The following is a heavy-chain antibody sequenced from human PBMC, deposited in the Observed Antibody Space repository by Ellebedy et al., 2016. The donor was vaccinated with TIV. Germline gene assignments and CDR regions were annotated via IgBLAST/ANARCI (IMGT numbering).Heavy chain of an antibody. CDR2: IKSKIDGGTT. CDR3: RRDRLAGYNHDS. J-gene: IGHJ4*02. Sequence: GGSLRLSXAASGFTVSDAWMTWVRQAPGKGLEWVGRIKSKIDGGTTAHAGPVEGRFTISRDESENTLYLQMNSLKTEDTGVYYCRRDRLAGYNHDSWGQGTLVTVSS. V-gene: IGHV3-15*01. CDR1: GFTVSDAW. D-gene: IGHD1-14*01.